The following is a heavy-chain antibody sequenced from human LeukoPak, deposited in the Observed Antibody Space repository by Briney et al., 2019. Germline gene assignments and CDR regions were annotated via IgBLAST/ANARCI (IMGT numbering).Heavy chain of an antibody. J-gene: IGHJ4*02. V-gene: IGHV1-18*01. Sequence: GASVKVSCKASGGTFSSYAISWVRQAPGQGLEWMGWISAYNGNTNYAQKLQGRVTMTTDTSTSTAYMELRSLRSDDTAVYYCARDPTPYCGGDCYDLDYWGQGTLVTVSS. CDR1: GGTFSSYA. D-gene: IGHD2-21*02. CDR3: ARDPTPYCGGDCYDLDY. CDR2: ISAYNGNT.